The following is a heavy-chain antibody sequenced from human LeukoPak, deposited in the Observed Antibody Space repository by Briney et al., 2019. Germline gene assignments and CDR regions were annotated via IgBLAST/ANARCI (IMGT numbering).Heavy chain of an antibody. J-gene: IGHJ4*02. CDR1: GGSISSSNW. CDR3: ARHPYYDFWSGYYYYFDY. D-gene: IGHD3-3*01. CDR2: IYHSGST. Sequence: PSGTLSLTCAVSGGSISSSNWWSWVRQPPGKGLEWIGEIYHSGSTNYNPSLESRVTISVDKSKNQFSLKLSSVTAADTAVYYCARHPYYDFWSGYYYYFDYWGQGTLVTVSS. V-gene: IGHV4-4*02.